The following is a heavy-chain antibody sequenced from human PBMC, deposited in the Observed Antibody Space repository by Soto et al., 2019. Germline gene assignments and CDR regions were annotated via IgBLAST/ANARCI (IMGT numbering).Heavy chain of an antibody. Sequence: QLQQWGAGPLRPLETLSLTCGVSGGSFGGYYWAWIRQSPEKGLEWIGEINDRGSVNYNPSLKNRISISVDPSESQYSLTLRSVTAADTAIYYCARESHDILTGPPWVWYFDLWGRGTLVTVSS. J-gene: IGHJ2*01. D-gene: IGHD3-9*01. CDR2: INDRGSV. CDR3: ARESHDILTGPPWVWYFDL. CDR1: GGSFGGYY. V-gene: IGHV4-34*02.